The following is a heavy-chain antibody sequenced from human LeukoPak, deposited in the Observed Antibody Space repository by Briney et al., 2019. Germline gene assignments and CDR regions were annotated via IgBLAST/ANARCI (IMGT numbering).Heavy chain of an antibody. CDR3: AKRGVVIRVILVGFHKEAYYFES. J-gene: IGHJ4*02. D-gene: IGHD3/OR15-3a*01. V-gene: IGHV3-23*01. Sequence: GGSLRPSCAASGFTFSSYSMNWVRQAPGKGLEWVAGISDSGGSTKYADSVKGRFTISRDNPKNTLYLQMNSLRAEDTAVYFCAKRGVVIRVILVGFHKEAYYFESWGQGALVTVSS. CDR2: ISDSGGST. CDR1: GFTFSSYS.